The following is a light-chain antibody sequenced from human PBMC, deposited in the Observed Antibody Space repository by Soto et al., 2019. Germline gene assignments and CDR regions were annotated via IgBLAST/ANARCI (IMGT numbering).Light chain of an antibody. CDR3: QQRNDWPIT. V-gene: IGKV3-11*01. J-gene: IGKJ5*01. CDR1: QSLSSY. CDR2: DAS. Sequence: TPSAPPLALPPAERAALSSRASQSLSSYLAWYQQKPGQAPRLLIYDASNRATGIPARFSGSGSGTDFTLTISSLEPEDFAVYYCQQRNDWPITFGQGTRLEIK.